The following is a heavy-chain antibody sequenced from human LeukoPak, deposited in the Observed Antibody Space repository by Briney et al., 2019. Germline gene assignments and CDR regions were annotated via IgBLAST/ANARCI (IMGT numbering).Heavy chain of an antibody. CDR2: INPNNGGT. D-gene: IGHD2-2*01. CDR3: ARDHCTSSGCYEYYYYGMDV. J-gene: IGHJ6*02. V-gene: IGHV1-2*02. CDR1: GYSFTDYY. Sequence: ASVNVSCKASGYSFTDYYIQWMRPAPGQGLEWVGWINPNNGGTNSAQKFQGRVTMTRDTSVITAYMELSRLRSDDTAVYYCARDHCTSSGCYEYYYYGMDVWGQGTTVTVSS.